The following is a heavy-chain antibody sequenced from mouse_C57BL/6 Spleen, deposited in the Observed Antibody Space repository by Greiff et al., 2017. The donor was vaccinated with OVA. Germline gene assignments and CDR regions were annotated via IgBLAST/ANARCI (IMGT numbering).Heavy chain of an antibody. V-gene: IGHV5-4*01. J-gene: IGHJ4*01. CDR2: ISDGGSYT. Sequence: EVQLVESGGGLVKPGGSLKLSCAASGFTFSSYAMSWVRQTPEKRLEWVATISDGGSYTYYPDNVKGRFTISRDKAKNNLYLQLSHLKSEDTAMYYCERDIDYGSSYYAMDYWGQGTSVTVSS. CDR3: ERDIDYGSSYYAMDY. CDR1: GFTFSSYA. D-gene: IGHD1-1*01.